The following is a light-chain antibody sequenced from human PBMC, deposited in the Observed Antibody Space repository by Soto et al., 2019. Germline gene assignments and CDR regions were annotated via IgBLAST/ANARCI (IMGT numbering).Light chain of an antibody. V-gene: IGKV3-11*01. CDR1: QSVSRY. Sequence: EIVLTQSPATLSLSPGERATLSCRASQSVSRYLAWYQQKPGQAPRLLIYDASNRATGIPARFSGSGSGTDFTLTIRSLEPEDFAVYYCQQRSDWSSTFGGGTKVQIK. J-gene: IGKJ4*01. CDR3: QQRSDWSST. CDR2: DAS.